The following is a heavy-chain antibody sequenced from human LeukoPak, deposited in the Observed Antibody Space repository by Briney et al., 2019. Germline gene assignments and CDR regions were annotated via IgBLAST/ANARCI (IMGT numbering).Heavy chain of an antibody. D-gene: IGHD2-2*01. V-gene: IGHV1-2*06. CDR2: INPDSGGT. Sequence: ASVKVSCKASGYTFTGYYLHWVRQAPAPGLEWMGRINPDSGGTNYAQKFQGRVTMTRDTSISTAYMELSRLRPDDTAVYYCASAPMPYDAFDIWGQGTMVTVSS. CDR3: ASAPMPYDAFDI. J-gene: IGHJ3*02. CDR1: GYTFTGYY.